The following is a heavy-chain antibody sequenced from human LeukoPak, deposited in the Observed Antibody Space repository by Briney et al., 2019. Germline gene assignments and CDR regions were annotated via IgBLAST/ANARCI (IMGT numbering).Heavy chain of an antibody. Sequence: PGGSLRLSCAASGFTFSSYGMHWVRQAPGKGLEWVAVISYDGSHKYYADSVKGRFTISRDNSKNTLYLQMNSLRAEDTAVYYCAKGGYSYGYSYMDVWGKGTTVTVSS. CDR1: GFTFSSYG. J-gene: IGHJ6*03. CDR2: ISYDGSHK. CDR3: AKGGYSYGYSYMDV. D-gene: IGHD5-18*01. V-gene: IGHV3-30*18.